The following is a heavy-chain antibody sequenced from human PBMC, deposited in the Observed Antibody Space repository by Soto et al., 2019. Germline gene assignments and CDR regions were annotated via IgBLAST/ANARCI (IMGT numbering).Heavy chain of an antibody. CDR1: GGTFSSYT. CDR2: IIPILGIA. Sequence: ASVKVSCKASGGTFSSYTISWVRQAPGQGLEWMGRIIPILGIANYAQKFQGRVTITADKSASTAYMELSSLRSEDTAVYYCARDPEDYYGSGAEDLDYWGQGTLVTVSS. J-gene: IGHJ4*02. V-gene: IGHV1-69*04. CDR3: ARDPEDYYGSGAEDLDY. D-gene: IGHD3-10*01.